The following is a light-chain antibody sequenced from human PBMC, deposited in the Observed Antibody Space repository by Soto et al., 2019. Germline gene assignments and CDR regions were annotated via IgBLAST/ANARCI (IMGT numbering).Light chain of an antibody. CDR3: QQYGSSPGT. V-gene: IGKV3-20*01. CDR1: QSVRDSH. J-gene: IGKJ1*01. CDR2: ETS. Sequence: EIVLTQSPGTLSLSPGERATLSRRASQSVRDSHLAWYQQKPGQAPSLLIYETSSRATGIPDRFRGSGSGTEFALTITRVEPEDVAMYFCQQYGSSPGTFGQGTKVEI.